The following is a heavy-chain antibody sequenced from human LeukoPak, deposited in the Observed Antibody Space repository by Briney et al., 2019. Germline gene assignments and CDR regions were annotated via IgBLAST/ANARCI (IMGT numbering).Heavy chain of an antibody. CDR3: ASLMGYGDYYYGMDV. V-gene: IGHV4-59*11. CDR1: GGSISSHY. Sequence: SETLSLTCTVSGGSISSHYWSWIRQPPGKGLEWIGYIYYSGSTNYNPSLKSRVTISVDTSKNQFSLKLSSVTAADTAVYYCASLMGYGDYYYGMDVWGQGTTVTVSS. CDR2: IYYSGST. J-gene: IGHJ6*02. D-gene: IGHD4-17*01.